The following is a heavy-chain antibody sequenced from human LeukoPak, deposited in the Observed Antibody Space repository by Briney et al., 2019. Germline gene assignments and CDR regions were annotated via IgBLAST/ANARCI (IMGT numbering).Heavy chain of an antibody. V-gene: IGHV3-7*04. J-gene: IGHJ4*02. CDR3: ARRHHFGFLDS. Sequence: GGSVRLSCAASGVMFPSYWMTWVRQAPGKGLEWVANIKQDGSEKYYVDSVKGRFTISRDNAKNSVYLQMNSLRAEDTAVYYCARRHHFGFLDSWGQGTLVTVSS. CDR2: IKQDGSEK. CDR1: GVMFPSYW. D-gene: IGHD3-10*01.